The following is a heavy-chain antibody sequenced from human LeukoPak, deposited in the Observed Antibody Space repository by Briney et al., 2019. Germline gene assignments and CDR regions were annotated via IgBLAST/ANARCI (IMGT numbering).Heavy chain of an antibody. D-gene: IGHD6-13*01. V-gene: IGHV3-30*09. J-gene: IGHJ4*02. CDR3: ARITAAAATYFDY. CDR2: ISFDGSNN. Sequence: GGSLRLSCAASGFTFRSYAMHWVRQAPGKGLEWLTVISFDGSNNYYADSVKGRFAVSRDNSKNTLYLQMNSLRAEDTAVYYCARITAAAATYFDYWGQGTLVTVSS. CDR1: GFTFRSYA.